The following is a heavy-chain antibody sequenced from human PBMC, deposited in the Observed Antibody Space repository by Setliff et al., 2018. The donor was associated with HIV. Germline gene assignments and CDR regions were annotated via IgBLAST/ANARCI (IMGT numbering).Heavy chain of an antibody. V-gene: IGHV4-31*11. CDR2: IYYSGST. Sequence: PSETLSLTCAVSGFSISSGGYYWSWIRQHPGKGLEWIGYIYYSGSTYYNPSLKSRVTISVDTSKNQFSLKVTSVTAADTAVYYCARHYNFWSGYSRYYNMDVWGKGTTVTVSS. CDR1: GFSISSGGYY. J-gene: IGHJ6*03. CDR3: ARHYNFWSGYSRYYNMDV. D-gene: IGHD3-3*01.